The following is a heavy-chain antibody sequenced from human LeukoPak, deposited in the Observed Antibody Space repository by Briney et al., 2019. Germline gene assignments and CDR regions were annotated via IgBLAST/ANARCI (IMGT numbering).Heavy chain of an antibody. CDR1: GGSISSGDYY. CDR2: IYHSGST. J-gene: IGHJ5*02. V-gene: IGHV4-39*01. Sequence: SQTLSLTCTVSGGSISSGDYYWGWIRQPPGKGLEWIGSIYHSGSTYYNPSLKSRVTISVDTSKNQFSLKLSSVTAADTAVYYCARQYCTNGVCNMYNWFDPWGQGTLVTVSS. CDR3: ARQYCTNGVCNMYNWFDP. D-gene: IGHD2-8*01.